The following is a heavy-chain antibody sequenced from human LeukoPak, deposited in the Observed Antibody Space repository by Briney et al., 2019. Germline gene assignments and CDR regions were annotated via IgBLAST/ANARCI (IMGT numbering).Heavy chain of an antibody. CDR3: ASIPDVVVPAASEGIAAPITDY. J-gene: IGHJ4*02. CDR2: INPSGGST. V-gene: IGHV1-46*01. Sequence: ASVKVSCKASGYTFTSYYMHWVRQAPGQGLEWMGIINPSGGSTSYAQKFQGRVTMTRDMSTSTVYMELSSLRSEDTAVYYCASIPDVVVPAASEGIAAPITDYWGQGTLVTVSS. D-gene: IGHD2-2*01. CDR1: GYTFTSYY.